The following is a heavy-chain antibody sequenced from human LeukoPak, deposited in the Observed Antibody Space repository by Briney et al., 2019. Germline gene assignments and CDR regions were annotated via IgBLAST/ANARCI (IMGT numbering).Heavy chain of an antibody. Sequence: PSETLSLTCTVSGGSISSYYWSWIRQPAGKGLEWIGRIYTSGSTNYNPSLKSRVTMSVDTSKNQFSLKLSSVTAADTAVYYCARVGDYYGSGSYSAYFDYWGQGTLVTVSS. CDR1: GGSISSYY. D-gene: IGHD3-10*01. V-gene: IGHV4-4*07. CDR3: ARVGDYYGSGSYSAYFDY. J-gene: IGHJ4*02. CDR2: IYTSGST.